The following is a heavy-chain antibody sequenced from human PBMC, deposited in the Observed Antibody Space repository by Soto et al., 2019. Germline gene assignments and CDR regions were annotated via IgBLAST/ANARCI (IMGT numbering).Heavy chain of an antibody. V-gene: IGHV4-4*02. J-gene: IGHJ4*02. Sequence: QVQLQESGPGLVKPSGTLSLTCAVSGGSISSSNWWSWVRQPPGKGLEWIGETYHSGSTNYNPPLKSRVTITVDKSKNQCSLKLSSVTAADTAVYYCARVIGNTAMVTLDYWGQGTLVTVSS. D-gene: IGHD5-18*01. CDR1: GGSISSSNW. CDR2: TYHSGST. CDR3: ARVIGNTAMVTLDY.